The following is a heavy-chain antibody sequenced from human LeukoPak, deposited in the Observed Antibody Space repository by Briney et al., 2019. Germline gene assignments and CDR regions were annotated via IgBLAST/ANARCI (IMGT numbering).Heavy chain of an antibody. D-gene: IGHD3-10*01. Sequence: ASVTVSCKASGYTFTGYYMHWVRQAPGQGLEWMGWINPNSGGTNYAQKFQGRVTMTRDTSISTAYMELSRLRSDDTAVYYCARVPMVRGVPFDYWGQGTLVTVSS. J-gene: IGHJ4*02. CDR2: INPNSGGT. CDR3: ARVPMVRGVPFDY. CDR1: GYTFTGYY. V-gene: IGHV1-2*02.